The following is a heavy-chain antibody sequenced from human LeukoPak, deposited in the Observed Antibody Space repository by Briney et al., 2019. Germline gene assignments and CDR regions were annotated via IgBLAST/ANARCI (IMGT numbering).Heavy chain of an antibody. CDR1: EFTFSSFA. J-gene: IGHJ4*02. V-gene: IGHV3-23*01. CDR3: AKKASGSPENYFDY. Sequence: PGGSLRLSCAASEFTFSSFALSWVRQAPGKGLEWVSAISGSGGSTYYADSVKGRFTISRDNSKNTLYLQMNSLRAEDTAVYYCAKKASGSPENYFDYWGQGTLVTVSS. D-gene: IGHD1-26*01. CDR2: ISGSGGST.